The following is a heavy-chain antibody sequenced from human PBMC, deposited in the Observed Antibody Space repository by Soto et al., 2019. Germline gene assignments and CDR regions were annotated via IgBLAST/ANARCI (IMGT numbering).Heavy chain of an antibody. CDR3: ARVGTDYGSGSPYYSDY. V-gene: IGHV3-21*06. CDR2: ISPSSSFL. Sequence: GGSLRLSCAASGFSFRSYYLNWVRQAPGRGLEWVSSISPSSSFLSYADSVKGRFTISRDNAKSSVHLQMNSLRAEDTAVYFCARVGTDYGSGSPYYSDYWGQGTLVTVSS. CDR1: GFSFRSYY. J-gene: IGHJ4*02. D-gene: IGHD3-10*01.